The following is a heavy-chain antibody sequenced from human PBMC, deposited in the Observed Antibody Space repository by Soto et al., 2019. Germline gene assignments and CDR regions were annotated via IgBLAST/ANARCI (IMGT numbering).Heavy chain of an antibody. V-gene: IGHV3-13*04. J-gene: IGHJ6*02. CDR2: IGTAGDI. CDR3: ARDPSLQKIAVAGIFYYYGMDV. CDR1: GFTFSSYD. Sequence: PGGSLRLSCAASGFTFSSYDMQWVRQATGKGLEWVSAIGTAGDIYYADSVKGRFTISRDNAKNSLYLQMNSLRDEDTAVYYCARDPSLQKIAVAGIFYYYGMDVWGQGTTVTVSS. D-gene: IGHD6-19*01.